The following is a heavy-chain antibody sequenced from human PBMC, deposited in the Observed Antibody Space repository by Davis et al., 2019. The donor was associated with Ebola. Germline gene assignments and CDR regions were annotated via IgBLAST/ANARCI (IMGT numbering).Heavy chain of an antibody. CDR2: TRNKANSYST. J-gene: IGHJ3*02. V-gene: IGHV3-72*01. CDR1: GFTLSDHY. D-gene: IGHD5-12*01. CDR3: AGGYAPPAFDI. Sequence: PGGSLRLSCAASGFTLSDHYMDWVRQTPGMGLEWVARTRNKANSYSTEYAASVKGRFTISRDDSKNSLYLQMNSLRAEDTAVYYCAGGYAPPAFDIWGQGTMVTVSS.